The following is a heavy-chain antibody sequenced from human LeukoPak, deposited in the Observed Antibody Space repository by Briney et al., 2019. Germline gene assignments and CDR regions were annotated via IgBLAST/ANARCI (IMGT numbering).Heavy chain of an antibody. J-gene: IGHJ4*02. Sequence: GGSLRLSCAASGFTFSSYAMSWVRQAPGKGLEWVSAISGSGGSTYYADSVKGRFTISRDNSKNTLYLRMNSLRAEDTAVYYCAKVPGQIRYSGSYSTTGGYWGQGTLVTVSS. CDR1: GFTFSSYA. V-gene: IGHV3-23*01. D-gene: IGHD1-26*01. CDR2: ISGSGGST. CDR3: AKVPGQIRYSGSYSTTGGY.